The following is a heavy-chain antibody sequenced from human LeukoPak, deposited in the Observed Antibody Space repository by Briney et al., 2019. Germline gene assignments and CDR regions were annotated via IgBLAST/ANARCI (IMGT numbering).Heavy chain of an antibody. CDR1: GFTFSSYA. J-gene: IGHJ5*02. CDR3: LLYFEKSRFDP. V-gene: IGHV3-23*01. CDR2: ITGSGGST. D-gene: IGHD3-3*01. Sequence: GGSLRLSCAASGFTFSSYAMTWVRQAPGKGLEWVSAITGSGGSTYYADSVKGRFTISRDNSKNTLYLQMNRLRAEDTAVHYSLLYFEKSRFDPRGQGTLVTVSS.